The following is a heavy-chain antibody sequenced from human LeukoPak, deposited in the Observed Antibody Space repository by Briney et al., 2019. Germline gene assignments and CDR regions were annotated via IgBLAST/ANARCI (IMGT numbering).Heavy chain of an antibody. CDR1: GASISSGTYY. CDR3: ARDVSASDAFDI. V-gene: IGHV4-61*01. CDR2: ISYSGST. Sequence: SETLSLTCTVSGASISSGTYYWGWIGQPPGKGLEWITFISYSGSTNYNPSLKSRVTVSLDTSKNQFSLELTSVTAADTAIYYCARDVSASDAFDIWGQGTMVTVSP. D-gene: IGHD2-2*01. J-gene: IGHJ3*02.